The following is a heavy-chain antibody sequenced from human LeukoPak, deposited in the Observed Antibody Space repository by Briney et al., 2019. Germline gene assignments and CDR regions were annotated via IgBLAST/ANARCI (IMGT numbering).Heavy chain of an antibody. V-gene: IGHV4-59*08. D-gene: IGHD2-15*01. J-gene: IGHJ3*02. CDR2: IYYSGST. Sequence: SETLSLTCTVSGGSINNYYWNWIRQPPGKGLEWIGYIYYSGSTNYNPSLKSRVTISIDTSKNQFSLKLSSVTAADTAVYYCASDRIEVDAFDIWGQGTMVTVSS. CDR1: GGSINNYY. CDR3: ASDRIEVDAFDI.